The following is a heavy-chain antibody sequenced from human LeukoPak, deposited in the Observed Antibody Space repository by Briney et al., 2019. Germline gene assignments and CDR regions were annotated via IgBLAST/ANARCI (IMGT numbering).Heavy chain of an antibody. CDR1: GYTFTGYY. CDR2: INPNSGGT. Sequence: ASVKVSCKASGYTFTGYYMHWVRQAPGQGLELMGWINPNSGGTNYAQKFQGRVTMTRDTSISTAYMAVSRLRSDDTAVYYCARDAPRFSYGGEGDYWGQGTLVTVSS. CDR3: ARDAPRFSYGGEGDY. V-gene: IGHV1-2*02. J-gene: IGHJ4*02. D-gene: IGHD4-23*01.